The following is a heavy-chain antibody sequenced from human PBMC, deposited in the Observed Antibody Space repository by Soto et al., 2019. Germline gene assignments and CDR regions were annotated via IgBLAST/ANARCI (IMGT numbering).Heavy chain of an antibody. CDR3: ARESNDSWSGYYVGWFDP. D-gene: IGHD3-3*01. V-gene: IGHV3-33*01. CDR1: GFTFSSYG. Sequence: SGGSLRLSCAASGFTFSSYGMHWVRQAPGKGLEWVAVIWYDGSNKYYANSVKGRFTISRDNSKNTLYLQMNSLRAEDTAVYYCARESNDSWSGYYVGWFDPWGQGTLVTVSS. J-gene: IGHJ5*02. CDR2: IWYDGSNK.